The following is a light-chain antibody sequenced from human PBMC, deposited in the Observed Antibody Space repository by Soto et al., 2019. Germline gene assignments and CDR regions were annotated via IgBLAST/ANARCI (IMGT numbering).Light chain of an antibody. CDR1: QSVSSV. V-gene: IGKV3-15*01. J-gene: IGKJ4*01. CDR2: GAS. CDR3: QQYNNWPLT. Sequence: EIVMTQSPATLSVSPGERATLSCRASQSVSSVLAWYQQKPGQAPRLPIYGASTRATGIPARFSGSGSGTEFTLTISILQSEDFAVYYCQQYNNWPLTFGGGTKVEIK.